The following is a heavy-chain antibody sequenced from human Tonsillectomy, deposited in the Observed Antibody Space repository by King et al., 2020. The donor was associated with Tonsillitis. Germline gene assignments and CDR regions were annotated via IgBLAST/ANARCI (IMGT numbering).Heavy chain of an antibody. J-gene: IGHJ3*02. CDR3: ARDRVGGIFDI. Sequence: VQLVESGGGLVQPGGSLRLSCAASGFTVSSNYMSWVRQAPGKGLEWVSVIYSGGSKYYADSVKGRFTISRDNSKNTLYLQMNSLRAEDTAVYYCARDRVGGIFDIWGQGTMVTVSS. D-gene: IGHD3-10*01. V-gene: IGHV3-66*01. CDR1: GFTVSSNY. CDR2: IYSGGSK.